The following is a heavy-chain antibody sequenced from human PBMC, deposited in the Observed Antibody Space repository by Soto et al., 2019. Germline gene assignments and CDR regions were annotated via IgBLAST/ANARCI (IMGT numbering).Heavy chain of an antibody. Sequence: QVQLQESGPGLVKPSQTLSLTCTVSGGSISSGGYYWSWIRQHPGKGLEWIGYIYYSGSTYYNPSLKSRVTISVDTSKNQFSLKLSSVTAADTAVYYCARVKITMVRGVITTQSHYYYYGMDVWGQGTTVTVSS. CDR2: IYYSGST. CDR3: ARVKITMVRGVITTQSHYYYYGMDV. CDR1: GGSISSGGYY. V-gene: IGHV4-31*03. J-gene: IGHJ6*02. D-gene: IGHD3-10*01.